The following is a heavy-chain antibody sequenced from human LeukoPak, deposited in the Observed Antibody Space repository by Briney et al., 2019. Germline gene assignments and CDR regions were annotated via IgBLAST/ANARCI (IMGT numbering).Heavy chain of an antibody. CDR3: ARDRYYYGSGSYPYMDV. Sequence: SETLSLTCTFSGGSISSYYWSWIRQPAGKGLEWIGRIHTSGSTNYNPSLKSRVTMSVDTSKNQFSLKLSSVTAVDAAVYYCARDRYYYGSGSYPYMDVWGKGTTVTISS. CDR1: GGSISSYY. CDR2: IHTSGST. V-gene: IGHV4-4*07. D-gene: IGHD3-10*01. J-gene: IGHJ6*03.